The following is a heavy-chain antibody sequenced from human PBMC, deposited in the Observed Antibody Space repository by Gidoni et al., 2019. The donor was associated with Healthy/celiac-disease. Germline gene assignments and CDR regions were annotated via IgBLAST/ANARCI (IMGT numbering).Heavy chain of an antibody. J-gene: IGHJ4*02. CDR3: TGVDSHAFDY. CDR1: GLTFSGSA. Sequence: EVPLVESGGGLVQTDGSLKLSCAASGLTFSGSAMHWVRQASGKGLEWVGRIRSKDNSYATAYGGSVKGRFTISRDDSKNTAYLQMNSLKTEETAVYYCTGVDSHAFDYWGQGTLVTVSS. D-gene: IGHD3-9*01. CDR2: IRSKDNSYAT. V-gene: IGHV3-73*02.